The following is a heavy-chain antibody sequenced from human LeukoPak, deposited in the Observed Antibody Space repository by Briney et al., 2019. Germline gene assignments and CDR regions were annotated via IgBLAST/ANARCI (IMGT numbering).Heavy chain of an antibody. J-gene: IGHJ6*03. V-gene: IGHV4-59*01. Sequence: SETLSLTCAVYGGSFSGYYWSWIRQPPGKGLEWIGYIYYSGSTNYNPSLKSRVTISVNTSKNQFSLKLSSVTAADTAVYYCARFYGGSYRHYYYYYYMDVWGKGTTVTVSS. D-gene: IGHD1-26*01. CDR2: IYYSGST. CDR3: ARFYGGSYRHYYYYYYMDV. CDR1: GGSFSGYY.